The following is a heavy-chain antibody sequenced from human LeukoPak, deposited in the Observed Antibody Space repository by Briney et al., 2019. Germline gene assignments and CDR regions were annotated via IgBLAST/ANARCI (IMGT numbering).Heavy chain of an antibody. Sequence: GGSLRLSCTVSGFTVSSNSMSWVRQAPGKGLERVSFIYSAGSTHYSDSVKGRFTISIDNSKNTLYLQMNSLRAEDTAVYYCARRAGVYTHPYDYWGQGTLVTVS. CDR2: IYSAGST. V-gene: IGHV3-53*01. CDR3: ARRAGVYTHPYDY. CDR1: GFTVSSNS. J-gene: IGHJ4*02. D-gene: IGHD3-16*01.